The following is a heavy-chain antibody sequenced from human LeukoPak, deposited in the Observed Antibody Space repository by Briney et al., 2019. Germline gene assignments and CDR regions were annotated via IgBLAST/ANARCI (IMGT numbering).Heavy chain of an antibody. Sequence: KPSETLSLTCAVYGGSFSGYYWSWIRQPPGKGLEWIGEINHSGSTNYNPSLKSRVTISVDTSKNQFSLKLSSVTAADTAVYYCARSRGIISDSTLDYWGQGTLVTVSS. J-gene: IGHJ4*02. D-gene: IGHD6-13*01. CDR2: INHSGST. CDR1: GGSFSGYY. V-gene: IGHV4-34*01. CDR3: ARSRGIISDSTLDY.